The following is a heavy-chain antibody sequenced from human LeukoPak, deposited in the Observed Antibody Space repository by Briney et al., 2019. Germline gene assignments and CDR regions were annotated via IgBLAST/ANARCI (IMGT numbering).Heavy chain of an antibody. Sequence: PSETLSLTCAVYGGSFSGYYWSWIRQPPGKGPEWIGEINHSGSTNYNPSLKSRVTISVDTSKNQFSLKLSSVTAADTAVYYCAILRVTSRTFDYWGQGTLVTVSS. CDR2: INHSGST. J-gene: IGHJ4*02. D-gene: IGHD2-21*02. CDR1: GGSFSGYY. CDR3: AILRVTSRTFDY. V-gene: IGHV4-34*01.